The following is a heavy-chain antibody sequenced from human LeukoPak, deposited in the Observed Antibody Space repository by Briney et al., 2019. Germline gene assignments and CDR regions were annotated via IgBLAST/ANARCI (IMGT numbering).Heavy chain of an antibody. CDR2: INHSGST. J-gene: IGHJ4*02. V-gene: IGHV4-34*01. CDR1: GGSFSGYY. Sequence: SETLSLTCAVYGGSFSGYYWSWVRQPPGKGLEWIGEINHSGSTNYNPSLKSRVTISVDTSKNQFSLKLSSVTAADTAVYYCARGLLPAFDYWGRGTLVTVSS. CDR3: ARGLLPAFDY. D-gene: IGHD2-15*01.